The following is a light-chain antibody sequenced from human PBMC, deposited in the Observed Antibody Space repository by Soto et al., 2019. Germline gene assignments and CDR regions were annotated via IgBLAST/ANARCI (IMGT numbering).Light chain of an antibody. CDR1: QTISTN. Sequence: EIVMTQFPATLSVSPGERATLSCRVSQTISTNLAWYQQKPGQAPRLIIYGASSRATGIPDRFSGSWSGTDFTLTISRLEPEDVAVYYCQQYGSSLFTFGQGTRLEIK. J-gene: IGKJ5*01. V-gene: IGKV3-20*01. CDR3: QQYGSSLFT. CDR2: GAS.